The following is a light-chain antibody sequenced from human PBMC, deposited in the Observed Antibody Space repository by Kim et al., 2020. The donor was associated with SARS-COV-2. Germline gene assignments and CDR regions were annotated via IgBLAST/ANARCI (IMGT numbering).Light chain of an antibody. CDR3: QKYNSAPWT. CDR2: AAS. Sequence: DIQMTQSPSSLSASVGDRVTITCRASQGISNSLAWYQRKPGKVPKLLIYAASALQSGVPSRFSGSGSETDFTLTISSLQPEDVATYYCQKYNSAPWTFGQGTKVDIK. V-gene: IGKV1-27*01. CDR1: QGISNS. J-gene: IGKJ1*01.